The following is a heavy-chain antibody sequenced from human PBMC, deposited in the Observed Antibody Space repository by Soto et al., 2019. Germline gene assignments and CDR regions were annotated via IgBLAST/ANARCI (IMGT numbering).Heavy chain of an antibody. CDR1: GFTFTSSA. Sequence: QMQLVQSGPEVKKPGTSVKVSCKASGFTFTSSAMQWVRQARGQRLEWIGWIVVGSGNTNYAQKFQERVTITRDVSTSTAYMELSSLRSEDTAVYYCAACTSNYDFWSGYYTGYYYYMDVWGKGTTVTVSS. D-gene: IGHD3-3*01. V-gene: IGHV1-58*02. CDR2: IVVGSGNT. CDR3: AACTSNYDFWSGYYTGYYYYMDV. J-gene: IGHJ6*03.